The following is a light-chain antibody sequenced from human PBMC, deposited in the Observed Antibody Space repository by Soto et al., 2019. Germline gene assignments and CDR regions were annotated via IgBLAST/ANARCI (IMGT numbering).Light chain of an antibody. CDR2: DTS. V-gene: IGKV3-20*01. Sequence: NVLTQSPGTLSLSPGERATLSCRASQNVSSNLLVWYQQHPGQAPRLLIYDTSNRATGIPARFSGSGSGTDFTLTISRLEPEDFAVYYCQQYGSSPRTFGQGSMVDIK. J-gene: IGKJ1*01. CDR3: QQYGSSPRT. CDR1: QNVSSNL.